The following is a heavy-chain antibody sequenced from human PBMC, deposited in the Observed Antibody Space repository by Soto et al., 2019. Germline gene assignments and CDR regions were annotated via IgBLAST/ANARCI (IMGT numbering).Heavy chain of an antibody. Sequence: PGGSLRLSCVGSGFTFSGYAMTWVRQAPGRGLVWVSRINSDGSSTSYADSVKGRFTISRDNAKNTLYLQMNSLRVDDTALYYCAKDRQPDGIWTFDSWGQGTLVTISS. V-gene: IGHV3-74*01. D-gene: IGHD2-8*01. CDR2: INSDGSST. CDR3: AKDRQPDGIWTFDS. CDR1: GFTFSGYA. J-gene: IGHJ4*02.